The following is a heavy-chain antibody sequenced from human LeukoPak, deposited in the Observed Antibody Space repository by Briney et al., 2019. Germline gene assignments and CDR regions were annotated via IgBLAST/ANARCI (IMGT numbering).Heavy chain of an antibody. CDR2: IIPIFGTA. Sequence: ASVKVSCKASGGTFSSYAISWVRQAPGQGLEWMGGIIPIFGTANYAQRFQGRVTITADESTSTAYMELSSLRSEDTAVYYCARPYDSSGYYYFGYWGQGTLVTVSS. CDR1: GGTFSSYA. CDR3: ARPYDSSGYYYFGY. D-gene: IGHD3-22*01. J-gene: IGHJ4*02. V-gene: IGHV1-69*01.